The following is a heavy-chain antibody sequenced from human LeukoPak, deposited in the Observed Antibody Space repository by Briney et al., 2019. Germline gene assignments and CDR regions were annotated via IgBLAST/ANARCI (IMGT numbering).Heavy chain of an antibody. CDR2: ISASGDST. V-gene: IGHV3-23*01. Sequence: GGSLRLSCAASGFTFSSYAMGWVRQAPGKGLAWVSGISASGDSTYNAESVRGRFTISRDNSKNMLYLQMNSLRVDDTAVYYCAKGVEWLVAGLIDDWGQGTLVSVSS. J-gene: IGHJ4*02. D-gene: IGHD3-3*01. CDR1: GFTFSSYA. CDR3: AKGVEWLVAGLIDD.